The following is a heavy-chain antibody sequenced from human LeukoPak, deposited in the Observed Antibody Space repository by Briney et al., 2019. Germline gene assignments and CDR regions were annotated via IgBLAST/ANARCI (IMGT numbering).Heavy chain of an antibody. D-gene: IGHD2-15*01. CDR2: IYYSGST. CDR1: GYSISSGYY. CDR3: ARDVVVVAATPGAFDI. V-gene: IGHV4-30-4*01. J-gene: IGHJ3*02. Sequence: SETLSLTCTVSGYSISSGYYWSWIRQPPGKGLEWIGYIYYSGSTYYNPSLKSRVTISVDTSKNQFSLKLSSVTAADTAVYYCARDVVVVAATPGAFDIWGQGTMVTVSS.